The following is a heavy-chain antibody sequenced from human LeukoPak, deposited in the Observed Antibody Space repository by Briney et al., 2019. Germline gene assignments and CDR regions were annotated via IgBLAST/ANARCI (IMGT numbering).Heavy chain of an antibody. CDR2: ISSSSSTI. V-gene: IGHV3-48*01. CDR1: GFTFISYS. D-gene: IGHD3-10*01. J-gene: IGHJ4*02. CDR3: ASSGEPFDY. Sequence: GGSLRLSCAASGFTFISYSMNWVRQAPGKGLEWVSYISSSSSTIYYADSVKDRFTISRDNAKNSLYLQMNSLSAEDTAVYSCASSGEPFDYWGQGTLVTVSS.